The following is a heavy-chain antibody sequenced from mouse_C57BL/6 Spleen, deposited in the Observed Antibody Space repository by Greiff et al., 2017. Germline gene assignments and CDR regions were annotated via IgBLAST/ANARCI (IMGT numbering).Heavy chain of an antibody. CDR1: GFTFTDYY. V-gene: IGHV7-3*01. Sequence: EVQLVESGGGLVQPGGSLSLSCAASGFTFTDYYMSWVRQPPGKALEWLGFIRNKANGYTTEYSASVKGRFTISRDNSQSILYLQMNALGAEDSATYYGARPDYGSRRAWVAYWGQGTLVTVSA. J-gene: IGHJ3*01. D-gene: IGHD1-1*01. CDR3: ARPDYGSRRAWVAY. CDR2: IRNKANGYTT.